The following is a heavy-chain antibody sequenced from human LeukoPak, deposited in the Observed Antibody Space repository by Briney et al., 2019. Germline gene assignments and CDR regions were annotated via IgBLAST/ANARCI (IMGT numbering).Heavy chain of an antibody. J-gene: IGHJ4*02. CDR2: ISYDGSTK. V-gene: IGHV3-30-3*01. Sequence: GGSLRLSCADSGFTFSNYAMHWVRQTPGKGLEWVAVISYDGSTKYYADSVKGRFIISRDNSKNTLYLQMNTLRPEDTAVYYCARERSEYYYDSSGYYDYWGQGTLVTVSS. D-gene: IGHD3-22*01. CDR3: ARERSEYYYDSSGYYDY. CDR1: GFTFSNYA.